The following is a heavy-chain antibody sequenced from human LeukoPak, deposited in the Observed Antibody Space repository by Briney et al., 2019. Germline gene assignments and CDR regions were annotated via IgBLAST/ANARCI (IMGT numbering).Heavy chain of an antibody. CDR1: GYTFTSYY. D-gene: IGHD2-15*01. CDR2: INPSGGST. V-gene: IGHV1-46*01. J-gene: IGHJ1*01. CDR3: ARGMVAATPSGYFQH. Sequence: GASVKVSCKASGYTFTSYYMHWMRQAPGQGLEWMGVINPSGGSTTYAQKFQGRVTMTRDTSTSTVYMELSSLRSEDTAVYYCARGMVAATPSGYFQHWGQGTLVTVSP.